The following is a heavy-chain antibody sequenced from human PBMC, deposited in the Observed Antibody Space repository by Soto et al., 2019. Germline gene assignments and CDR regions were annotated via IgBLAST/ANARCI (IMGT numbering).Heavy chain of an antibody. CDR2: ISAYNGNT. CDR3: ARVFFRLFAFDI. J-gene: IGHJ3*02. CDR1: GYTFTTYG. Sequence: QVQLVQSGGEVKKPGASVKVSCKASGYTFTTYGISLVRQAPGQGLEWMGWISAYNGNTSYAQKLQGRVTMTTDTSTSTAYMELRSLRSDDTAVYYCARVFFRLFAFDIWGQGTMVTVSS. D-gene: IGHD3-22*01. V-gene: IGHV1-18*01.